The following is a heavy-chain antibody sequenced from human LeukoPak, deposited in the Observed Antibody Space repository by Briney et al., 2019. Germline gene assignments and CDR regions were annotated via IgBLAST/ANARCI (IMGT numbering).Heavy chain of an antibody. D-gene: IGHD2-15*01. Sequence: ASVKVSCKASGYTFTSYGISWVRQAPGQGLEWMGWISAYNGNTNYAQKLQGRVTMTTDTSTSTAYMELRSLRSDDTAVYYCARGPRPGYCNGGSCEGWFDPWGQGTLVTVSS. CDR1: GYTFTSYG. V-gene: IGHV1-18*04. CDR3: ARGPRPGYCNGGSCEGWFDP. J-gene: IGHJ5*02. CDR2: ISAYNGNT.